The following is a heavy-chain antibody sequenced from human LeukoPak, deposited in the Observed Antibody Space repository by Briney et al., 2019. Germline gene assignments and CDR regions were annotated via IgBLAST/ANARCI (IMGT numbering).Heavy chain of an antibody. Sequence: PGGSLRLSCAASGFTFSWYWMTWVRQAPGKGLEWVSNINGDGSIENYVHSVRGRFSIFRDNAKDALYLQMNSLRVDDTAIYYCARDPIVGDTGGGDYWGQGTLVTVSS. V-gene: IGHV3-7*01. J-gene: IGHJ4*02. CDR2: INGDGSIE. D-gene: IGHD1-26*01. CDR1: GFTFSWYW. CDR3: ARDPIVGDTGGGDY.